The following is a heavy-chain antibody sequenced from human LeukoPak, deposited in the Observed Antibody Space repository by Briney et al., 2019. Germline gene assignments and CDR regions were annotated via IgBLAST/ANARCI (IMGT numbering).Heavy chain of an antibody. V-gene: IGHV3-48*04. CDR3: ARMYSSGGFDY. CDR1: GFTFGTYS. Sequence: GSLRLSCAVSGFTFGTYSMNWVRQAPGKGLEWVSYISSSGSTIYYADSVKGRFTISRDNAKNSLYLQMNSLRAEDTAVYYCARMYSSGGFDYWGQGTLITVSS. D-gene: IGHD6-19*01. CDR2: ISSSGSTI. J-gene: IGHJ4*02.